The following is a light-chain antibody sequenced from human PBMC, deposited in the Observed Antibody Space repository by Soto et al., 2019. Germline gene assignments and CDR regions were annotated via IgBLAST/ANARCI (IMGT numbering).Light chain of an antibody. CDR3: QQYNSWPPSYT. J-gene: IGKJ2*01. Sequence: EIVMTQSPATLSVSLGDRATLSCRASQSVSSYLAWYQQKPDQAPRLLIYGASTRATGIPARFSGSGSATDFTLTISSLQSEDFAIYYCQQYNSWPPSYTFGQGTKLEIK. V-gene: IGKV3-15*01. CDR2: GAS. CDR1: QSVSSY.